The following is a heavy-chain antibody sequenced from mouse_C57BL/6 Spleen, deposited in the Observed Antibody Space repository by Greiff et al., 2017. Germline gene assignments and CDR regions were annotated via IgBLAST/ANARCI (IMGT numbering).Heavy chain of an antibody. J-gene: IGHJ1*03. V-gene: IGHV6-3*01. CDR2: IRLKSDNYAT. Sequence: EVKLQESGGGLVQPGGSMKLSCVASGFTFSNYWMNWVRQSPETGLEWVAQIRLKSDNYATHYAESVKGRFTISRDDSKSSVYLQMNNLRAEDTGNYYCTTIDYYGSSGGYFDVWGTGTTVTVSS. D-gene: IGHD1-1*01. CDR1: GFTFSNYW. CDR3: TTIDYYGSSGGYFDV.